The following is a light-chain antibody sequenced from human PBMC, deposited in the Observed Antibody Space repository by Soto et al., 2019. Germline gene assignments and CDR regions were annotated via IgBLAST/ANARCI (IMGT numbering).Light chain of an antibody. J-gene: IGLJ3*02. Sequence: QSALTQPASVSGSPGQSITISCTGTSSDVRGYNYVSWYQQHPGKAPKLMIYEVSNRPSGVSNRFSGSKSGNTASLTISGLQAEDEADYYCSSYTTRSTHWVFGGGTKLTVL. V-gene: IGLV2-14*01. CDR1: SSDVRGYNY. CDR3: SSYTTRSTHWV. CDR2: EVS.